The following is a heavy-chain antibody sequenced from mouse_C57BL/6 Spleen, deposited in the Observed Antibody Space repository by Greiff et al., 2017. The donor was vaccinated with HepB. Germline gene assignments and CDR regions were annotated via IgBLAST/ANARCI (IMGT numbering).Heavy chain of an antibody. CDR3: ARWGNWGFAY. Sequence: EVQLQQSGPELVKPGASVKISCKASGYTFTDYYMNWVKQSHGKSLEWIGDINPNNGGTSYNQKFKGKATLTVDKSSSTAYMELRSLTSEDSAVYYCARWGNWGFAYWGQGTLVTVSA. V-gene: IGHV1-26*01. CDR1: GYTFTDYY. D-gene: IGHD4-1*01. J-gene: IGHJ3*01. CDR2: INPNNGGT.